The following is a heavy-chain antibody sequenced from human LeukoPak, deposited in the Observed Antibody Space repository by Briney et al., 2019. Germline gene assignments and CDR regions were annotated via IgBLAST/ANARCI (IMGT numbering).Heavy chain of an antibody. J-gene: IGHJ5*02. CDR1: GYTFTGYY. Sequence: GASVKVSCKASGYTFTGYYMHWVRQAPGQGLEWMGWINANSGGTNYAQKFQGRVTMTRDTSISTAYMELSRLRSDDTAVYYCARVGGSYSRSVPNNWFDPWGQGTLVTVSS. CDR2: INANSGGT. D-gene: IGHD1-26*01. CDR3: ARVGGSYSRSVPNNWFDP. V-gene: IGHV1-2*02.